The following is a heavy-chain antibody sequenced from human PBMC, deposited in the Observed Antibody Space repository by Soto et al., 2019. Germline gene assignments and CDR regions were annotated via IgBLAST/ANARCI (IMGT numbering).Heavy chain of an antibody. CDR2: ISAYNGNT. CDR3: ARDFFGGGCGESTGPAP. CDR1: GYTFTSYG. D-gene: IGHD3-10*01. J-gene: IGHJ5*02. V-gene: IGHV1-18*01. Sequence: ASVKVSCKASGYTFTSYGISWVRQAPGQGLEWMGWISAYNGNTNYAQKFQGRVTMTTDTSTSTAYMELRSLRSDDTAVYYCARDFFGGGCGESTGPAPWGKGTLVTVSP.